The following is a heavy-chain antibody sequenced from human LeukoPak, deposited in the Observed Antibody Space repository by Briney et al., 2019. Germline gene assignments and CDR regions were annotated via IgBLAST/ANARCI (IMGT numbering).Heavy chain of an antibody. CDR2: IYYSGST. CDR3: AGYSGSDWGLVDY. D-gene: IGHD1-26*01. CDR1: GGSISGYY. J-gene: IGHJ4*02. V-gene: IGHV4-59*08. Sequence: SETLSLTCTVSGGSISGYYWSWIRQPPGKGLEWIGYIYYSGSTNYNPSLKSRVTISVDTSKNQFSLKLSSVTAADTAVYYCAGYSGSDWGLVDYWGQGTLVTVSS.